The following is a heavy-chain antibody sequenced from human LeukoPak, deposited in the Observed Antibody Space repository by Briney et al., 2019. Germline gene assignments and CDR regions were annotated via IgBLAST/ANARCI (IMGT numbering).Heavy chain of an antibody. D-gene: IGHD1-26*01. Sequence: ASVKVSCKVSVYTLTELSMHWVRQAPGKGLEWMGGFDPEDGETIYAQKFQGRVTMTEDTSTDTAYMELSSLRSEDTAVYYCATAGGGATAVDWFDPWGQGTLVTVSS. V-gene: IGHV1-24*01. J-gene: IGHJ5*02. CDR1: VYTLTELS. CDR3: ATAGGGATAVDWFDP. CDR2: FDPEDGET.